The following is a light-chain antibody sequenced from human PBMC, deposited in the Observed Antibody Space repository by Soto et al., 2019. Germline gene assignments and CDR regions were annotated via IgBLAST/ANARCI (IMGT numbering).Light chain of an antibody. CDR2: EVN. Sequence: QSALTQPPSASGSPGQSVTISCTGTSSDLGNYDYVSWYQQHPGKAPKLMIYEVNKRPSGVPDRFSGSKSGNTASLTVTGLQDEDEADYYCSSYAGSNNLIFGGGTKVTVL. V-gene: IGLV2-8*01. CDR1: SSDLGNYDY. J-gene: IGLJ2*01. CDR3: SSYAGSNNLI.